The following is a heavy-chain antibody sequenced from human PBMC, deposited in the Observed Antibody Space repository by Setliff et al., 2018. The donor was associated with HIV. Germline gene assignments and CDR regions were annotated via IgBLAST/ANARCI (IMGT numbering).Heavy chain of an antibody. CDR1: GDSIRNSRDY. CDR2: IYYSGTT. CDR3: ARELDNSDNSDPFDV. V-gene: IGHV4-39*02. Sequence: KPSETLSLTCSVSGDSIRNSRDYWGWSRQPPGKGLEWIGNIYYSGTTYYSPSRNSPVTISVDRSRNLFSLRLSAVTAADTAVYYFARELDNSDNSDPFDVWGQGTRVTVSS. J-gene: IGHJ3*01. D-gene: IGHD4-17*01.